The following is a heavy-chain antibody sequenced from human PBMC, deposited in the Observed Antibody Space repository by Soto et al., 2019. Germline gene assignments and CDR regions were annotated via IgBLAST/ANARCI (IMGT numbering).Heavy chain of an antibody. CDR2: IYFTGNT. V-gene: IGHV4-39*01. D-gene: IGHD6-25*01. Sequence: SETLSLTCSASGGSITSSSPFWGWVRQPPGKGLEWIGTIYFTGNTYYTPSLKSRLTMSIDTSKNEFSLRLNSVTAADTAVYYCAGQTFTIAAASYGRSNWFDPWGPGTLVTVSS. CDR1: GGSITSSSPF. J-gene: IGHJ5*02. CDR3: AGQTFTIAAASYGRSNWFDP.